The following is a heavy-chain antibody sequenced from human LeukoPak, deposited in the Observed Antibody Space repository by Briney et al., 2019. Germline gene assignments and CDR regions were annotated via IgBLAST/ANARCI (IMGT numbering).Heavy chain of an antibody. CDR2: IWYDGSNK. CDR3: AKTPMIDSYWFDP. J-gene: IGHJ5*02. D-gene: IGHD3-16*01. Sequence: GGSLRLSCAASGFTFSSYGMHWVRQAPGKGLEWVAVIWYDGSNKYYADSVKGRFTISRDNSKNTLYLQMNTLSVEDTAVYYCAKTPMIDSYWFDPWGQGTLVTVSS. CDR1: GFTFSSYG. V-gene: IGHV3-30*02.